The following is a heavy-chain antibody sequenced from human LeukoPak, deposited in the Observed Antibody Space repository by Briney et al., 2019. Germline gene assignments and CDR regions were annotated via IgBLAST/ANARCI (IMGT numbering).Heavy chain of an antibody. J-gene: IGHJ4*02. CDR1: GYTFTGYY. D-gene: IGHD6-19*01. Sequence: ASVKLSCKASGYTFTGYYMHWVRQAPGQGLGWMGWINPNSGGTNYAQKFQGRVTMTRDTSISTAYMELSRLRSDDTAVYYCARVVSAVAGSYFDYWGQGTLVTVSS. CDR2: INPNSGGT. V-gene: IGHV1-2*02. CDR3: ARVVSAVAGSYFDY.